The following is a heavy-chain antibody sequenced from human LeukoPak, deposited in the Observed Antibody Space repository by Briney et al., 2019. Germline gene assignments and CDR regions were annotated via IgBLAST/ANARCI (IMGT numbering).Heavy chain of an antibody. V-gene: IGHV4-59*01. CDR1: GGSISSYY. J-gene: IGHJ4*02. CDR2: IYYSGST. D-gene: IGHD3-3*01. Sequence: TSETLSLTCTVSGGSISSYYWSWIRQPPGNGLEWIGYIYYSGSTNYNPSLKSRVTISVDTSKNQFSLKLSSVTAADTAVYYCARDLPHYDFWSGYSSTGQFDYWGQGTLVTVST. CDR3: ARDLPHYDFWSGYSSTGQFDY.